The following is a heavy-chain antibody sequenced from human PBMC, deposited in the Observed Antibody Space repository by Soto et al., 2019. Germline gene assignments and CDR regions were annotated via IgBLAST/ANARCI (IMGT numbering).Heavy chain of an antibody. J-gene: IGHJ5*02. CDR3: ARDHPDCSGGSCYLGGFDP. D-gene: IGHD2-15*01. Sequence: QVQLVESGGGVVQPGRSLRLSCAASGFTFSSYGMHWVRQAPGKGLEWVAVIWYDGSNKYYADSVKGRFTISRDNSKNTLYLQMNSLRAEDTAVYYCARDHPDCSGGSCYLGGFDPWGQGTLVTVSS. V-gene: IGHV3-33*01. CDR1: GFTFSSYG. CDR2: IWYDGSNK.